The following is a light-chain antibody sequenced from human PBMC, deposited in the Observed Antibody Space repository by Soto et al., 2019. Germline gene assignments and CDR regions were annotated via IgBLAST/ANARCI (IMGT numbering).Light chain of an antibody. CDR2: GAS. J-gene: IGKJ1*01. CDR1: QSIRHY. Sequence: DIQMTQSPPTLSASVGDRVTITCRASQSIRHYLAWYQQMPGKAPKLLIYGASTLQSGVPSSFSGSESGTECTLAIGSLQPDDLGTYFCQHHNSYSQTVGQGPKVEIK. V-gene: IGKV1-5*01. CDR3: QHHNSYSQT.